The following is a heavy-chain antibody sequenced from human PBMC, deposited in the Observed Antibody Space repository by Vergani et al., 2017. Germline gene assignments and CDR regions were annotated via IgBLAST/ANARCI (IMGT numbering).Heavy chain of an antibody. CDR1: GGSINSHNYY. V-gene: IGHV4-61*02. D-gene: IGHD2-15*01. CDR2: IHTSGST. CDR3: ARGSCLGGSCDKPLFDY. J-gene: IGHJ4*02. Sequence: QMQLQESGPGLVKASETLSLTCTVSGGSINSHNYYWSWIRQPAGKGLEWIGRIHTSGSTNYNPSLKSRVTMSEDTSKNQFSLKLTSVTAADTAVYFCARGSCLGGSCDKPLFDYWGQGILVTVSS.